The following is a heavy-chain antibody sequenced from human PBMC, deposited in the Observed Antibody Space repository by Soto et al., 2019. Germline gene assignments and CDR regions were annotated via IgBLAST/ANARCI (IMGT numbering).Heavy chain of an antibody. Sequence: KPSGTLSLSCNVSGVSISIYNDYWGWVRQPPGKGLEWIGSIYYSGSSYYNPSLKSRVTISVHTSKNQCSLRRSSLTAADTAVYYCTRRRDVSLFDSWGPGILVTVPS. CDR2: IYYSGSS. V-gene: IGHV4-39*01. CDR3: TRRRDVSLFDS. CDR1: GVSISIYNDY. J-gene: IGHJ4*02.